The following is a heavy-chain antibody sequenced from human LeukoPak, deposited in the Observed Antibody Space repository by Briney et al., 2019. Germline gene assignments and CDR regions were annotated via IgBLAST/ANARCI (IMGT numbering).Heavy chain of an antibody. D-gene: IGHD3-16*01. CDR1: GFSVRTTY. J-gene: IGHJ4*02. CDR3: ARDLSPTERLGYFDY. CDR2: LYTGGGT. V-gene: IGHV3-53*05. Sequence: GGSLRLSCAASGFSVRTTYMSWVRQAPGKGLEWVSVLYTGGGTDHADSVKGRFTISRDNSKNTLYLQMNSLRAEDTAVYYCARDLSPTERLGYFDYWGQGTLVTVSS.